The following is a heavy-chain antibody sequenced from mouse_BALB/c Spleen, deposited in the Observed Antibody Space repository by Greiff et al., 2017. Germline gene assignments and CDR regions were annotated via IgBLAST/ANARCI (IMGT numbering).Heavy chain of an antibody. J-gene: IGHJ4*01. V-gene: IGHV3-2*02. CDR1: GYSITSDYA. Sequence: EVQLQESGPGLVKPSQSLSLTCTVTGYSITSDYAWNWIRQFPGNQLEWMGYISYSGSTSYNPSLKSRISIPRDTSRNQFFLQVNTVTTEDTATYYCARRGAYAVEYWGQGTSVAVSS. CDR3: ARRGAYAVEY. CDR2: ISYSGST.